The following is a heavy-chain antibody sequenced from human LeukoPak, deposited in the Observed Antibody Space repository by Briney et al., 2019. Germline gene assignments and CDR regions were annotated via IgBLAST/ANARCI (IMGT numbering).Heavy chain of an antibody. Sequence: GGSLRLSCAASGFTFSSHLMNWVRQAPGKGLEWVSGISASGGSTFYADSVKGRFTVSRDNSKNTLYLQMNSLRAEDTAVYYCAKGRGAFDIWGKGTMVTVSS. D-gene: IGHD5-12*01. CDR2: ISASGGST. V-gene: IGHV3-23*01. J-gene: IGHJ3*02. CDR3: AKGRGAFDI. CDR1: GFTFSSHL.